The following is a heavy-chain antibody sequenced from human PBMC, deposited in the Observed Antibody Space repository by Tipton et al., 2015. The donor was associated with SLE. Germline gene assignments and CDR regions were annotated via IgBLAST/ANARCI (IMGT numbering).Heavy chain of an antibody. J-gene: IGHJ4*02. CDR3: AKWGVEFMYNWSCD. CDR1: GFTFSSYA. V-gene: IGHV3-23*01. D-gene: IGHD1-20*01. CDR2: ISGSGGST. Sequence: SLRLSCAVSGFTFSSYAMSWVRQAPGKGLEWVSAISGSGGSTYYADSVKGRFTISRDNSKNTLYLQMNSLRAEDTAVYYCAKWGVEFMYNWSCDWGQGTLVTVSS.